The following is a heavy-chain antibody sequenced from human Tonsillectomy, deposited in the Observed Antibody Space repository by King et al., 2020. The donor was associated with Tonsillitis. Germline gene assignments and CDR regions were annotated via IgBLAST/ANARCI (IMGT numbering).Heavy chain of an antibody. V-gene: IGHV4-34*01. CDR2: INHSGST. CDR3: ARAPNNAFDI. J-gene: IGHJ3*02. CDR1: GGSFSGYY. Sequence: QVQLQQWGAGLLKPSETLSLTCAVSGGSFSGYYWSWIRQPPGKGLEWVGEINHSGSTNYNPTLKSRVTISVDTTKNRFSLRLRSVTAADTAVYYCARAPNNAFDIWGQGTVGTVSS.